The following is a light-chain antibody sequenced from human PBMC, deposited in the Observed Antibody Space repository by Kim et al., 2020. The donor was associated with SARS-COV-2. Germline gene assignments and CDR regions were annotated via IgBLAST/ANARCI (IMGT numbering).Light chain of an antibody. Sequence: VGDRITVTCRASQSISTFLNWYQQKPGKAPKLLIYGASTLQSGLPSSFSGSGSGTDFTLTVFNLQPEDFATYYCQQSYKAPLNFGGGTKVDIK. CDR2: GAS. CDR3: QQSYKAPLN. V-gene: IGKV1-39*01. J-gene: IGKJ4*01. CDR1: QSISTF.